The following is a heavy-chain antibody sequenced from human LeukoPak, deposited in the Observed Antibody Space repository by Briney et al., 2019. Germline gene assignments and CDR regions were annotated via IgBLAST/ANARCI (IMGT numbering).Heavy chain of an antibody. V-gene: IGHV1-69*13. Sequence: SVKVSCKASGGTFSRHTISWVRQNPGQGLEWMGGITPMFGTSNYAQKFQGRVTITADESTSTAYMELSSLRSEDTAVYYCARDSSEFRSLLFHWGQGTLVTVSS. CDR3: ARDSSEFRSLLFH. CDR2: ITPMFGTS. J-gene: IGHJ1*01. D-gene: IGHD1-14*01. CDR1: GGTFSRHT.